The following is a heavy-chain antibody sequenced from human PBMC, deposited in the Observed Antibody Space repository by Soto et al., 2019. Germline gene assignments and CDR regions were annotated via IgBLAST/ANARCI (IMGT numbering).Heavy chain of an antibody. J-gene: IGHJ5*02. D-gene: IGHD3-9*01. CDR3: ARAYYDILTGYYQNWFDP. CDR2: IYYSGST. Sequence: QVQLQESGPGLVKPSQTLSLTCTVSGGSISSGGYYWSWIRQHPGKGLEWIGSIYYSGSTYYNPSLKSRVTISVDTSKNQFSLKLSSVTAADTAVYYCARAYYDILTGYYQNWFDPWGQGTLVTVSS. V-gene: IGHV4-31*03. CDR1: GGSISSGGYY.